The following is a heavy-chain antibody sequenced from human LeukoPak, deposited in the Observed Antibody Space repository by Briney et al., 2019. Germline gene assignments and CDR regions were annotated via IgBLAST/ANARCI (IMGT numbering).Heavy chain of an antibody. CDR3: AVRTRGSYFDY. CDR1: GFTFSTYA. CDR2: ISSSGDRT. D-gene: IGHD1-26*01. V-gene: IGHV3-23*01. Sequence: GGSLRLSCAGSGFTFSTYAMSRVRQAPGKGLEWVSGISSSGDRTFYRDSVKGRFTISRDNSKNTLYLQLNSLRAEDTAAYHCAVRTRGSYFDYWGQGALVTVSS. J-gene: IGHJ4*02.